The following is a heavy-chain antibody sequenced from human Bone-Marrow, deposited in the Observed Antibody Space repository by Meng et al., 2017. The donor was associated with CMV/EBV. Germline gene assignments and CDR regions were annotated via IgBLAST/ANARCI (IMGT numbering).Heavy chain of an antibody. J-gene: IGHJ6*02. CDR1: GYTFTSYY. D-gene: IGHD6-19*01. CDR2: INPSGGST. CDR3: ARDGIAVAGTHYYGMDV. Sequence: ASVKVSCKASGYTFTSYYMHWVRQAPGQGLEWMGIINPSGGSTSYAQKFQGRVTMTRDTSTSTVYMELSSLRSEDTAVYYCARDGIAVAGTHYYGMDVWGQGTTVTVSS. V-gene: IGHV1-46*01.